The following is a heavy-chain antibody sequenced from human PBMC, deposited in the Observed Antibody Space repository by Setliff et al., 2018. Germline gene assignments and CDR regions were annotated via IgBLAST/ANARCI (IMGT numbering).Heavy chain of an antibody. D-gene: IGHD1-26*01. CDR3: TKGRVGLAARAGY. CDR2: IYASGST. Sequence: SETLSLTCAVSGYSISSGYYWGWIRQPPGKGLEWIGSIYASGSTEYNPSLGSRVTISVDTSRNQFSLQLSSVTSADTAIYYCTKGRVGLAARAGYWGQGTLVTVSS. J-gene: IGHJ4*02. V-gene: IGHV4-38-2*01. CDR1: GYSISSGYY.